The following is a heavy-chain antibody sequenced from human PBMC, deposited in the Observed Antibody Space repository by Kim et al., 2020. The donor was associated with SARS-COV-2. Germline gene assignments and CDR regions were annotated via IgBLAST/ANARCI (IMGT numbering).Heavy chain of an antibody. CDR2: ISSSSSYI. CDR1: GFTFSSYS. D-gene: IGHD2-15*01. Sequence: GGSLRLSCAASGFTFSSYSMNWVRQAPGKGLEWVSSISSSSSYIYYADSVKGRFTISRDNAKNSLYLQMNSLRAEDTAVYYCARGSGGSPGCFDYWGQGTLVTVSS. CDR3: ARGSGGSPGCFDY. J-gene: IGHJ4*02. V-gene: IGHV3-21*01.